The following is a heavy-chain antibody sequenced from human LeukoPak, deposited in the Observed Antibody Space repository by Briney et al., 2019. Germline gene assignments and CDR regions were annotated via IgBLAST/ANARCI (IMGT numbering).Heavy chain of an antibody. D-gene: IGHD4-17*01. Sequence: PSETLSLTCTDSGGSISSYSWSWIRQPPGKGLEWIGYIYYSGSTNYNPSLKSRVTISVDTSKNQFSLKLSSVTAADTAVYYCARGAVTYYFDYWGQGTLVTVSS. CDR3: ARGAVTYYFDY. CDR1: GGSISSYS. J-gene: IGHJ4*02. CDR2: IYYSGST. V-gene: IGHV4-59*01.